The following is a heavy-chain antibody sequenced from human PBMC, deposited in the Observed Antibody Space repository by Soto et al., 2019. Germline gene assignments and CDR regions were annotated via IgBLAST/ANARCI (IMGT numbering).Heavy chain of an antibody. V-gene: IGHV3-33*01. CDR3: ARESSGSYHQNYFDF. CDR2: MWYDGGNK. CDR1: EFAFSSYG. D-gene: IGHD1-26*01. J-gene: IGHJ4*02. Sequence: PGAPLRLSWAQSEFAFSSYGMPWVRQAPGKGLEWVAGMWYDGGNKYYADSEKGRFTISRDNSKNTPYLQMNSLRAEDTAVYYCARESSGSYHQNYFDFWGQGATVTVSS.